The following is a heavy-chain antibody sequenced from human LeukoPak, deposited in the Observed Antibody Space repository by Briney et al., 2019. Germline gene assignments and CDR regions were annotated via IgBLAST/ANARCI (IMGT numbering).Heavy chain of an antibody. CDR2: IIPIFGTA. CDR1: GGTFSSYA. Sequence: LVKVSCKASGGTFSSYAISRVRQAPGQGLEWMGGIIPIFGTANYAQKFQGRVTITADESTRTAYMELSSLRSEDTAVYYCARDINYYDSSVYEQFDYWGQGTLVTVSS. J-gene: IGHJ4*02. CDR3: ARDINYYDSSVYEQFDY. V-gene: IGHV1-69*13. D-gene: IGHD3-22*01.